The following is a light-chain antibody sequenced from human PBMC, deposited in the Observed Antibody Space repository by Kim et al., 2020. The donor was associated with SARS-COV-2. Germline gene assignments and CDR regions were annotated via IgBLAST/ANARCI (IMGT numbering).Light chain of an antibody. CDR2: LEGSGSY. Sequence: SVKHTCTLSSGHSSYIIAWHQQQPGKAPRYLMKLEGSGSYNKGSGFPDRFSGSSSGADRYLTISNRQSEDEADYYCETWDSNTWVFGGGTQLTVL. J-gene: IGLJ3*02. CDR3: ETWDSNTWV. CDR1: SGHSSYI. V-gene: IGLV4-60*03.